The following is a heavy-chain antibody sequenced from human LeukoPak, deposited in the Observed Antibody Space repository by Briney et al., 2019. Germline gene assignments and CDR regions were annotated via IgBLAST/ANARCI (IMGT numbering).Heavy chain of an antibody. D-gene: IGHD4-17*01. V-gene: IGHV3-30*04. Sequence: GGSLRLSCAAPGFTFSSYAMHWVRQAPGKGLEWVAVISYDGSNKYYADSVKGRFTISRDNSKNTLYLQMNSLRAEDTAVYYCAREPTVTTSMDVWGQGTTVTVSS. CDR2: ISYDGSNK. CDR1: GFTFSSYA. CDR3: AREPTVTTSMDV. J-gene: IGHJ6*02.